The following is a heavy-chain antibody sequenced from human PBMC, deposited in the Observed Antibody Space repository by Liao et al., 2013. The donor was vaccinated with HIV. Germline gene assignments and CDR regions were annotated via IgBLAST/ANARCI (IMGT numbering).Heavy chain of an antibody. CDR3: ARGPVMGRGDPPFRTT. CDR2: INHSGSS. J-gene: IGHJ2*01. V-gene: IGHV4-34*01. D-gene: IGHD3-10*01. CDR1: GGSFSTYS. Sequence: QVQLQQWGAGLLKPSETLSLTCAVYGGSFSTYSWSWIRQPPGKGLEWIGEINHSGSSNYNPSLKSRVIISVDTSKNQFSLKLTSVTAADTAVYYCARGPVMGRGDPPFRTTWGR.